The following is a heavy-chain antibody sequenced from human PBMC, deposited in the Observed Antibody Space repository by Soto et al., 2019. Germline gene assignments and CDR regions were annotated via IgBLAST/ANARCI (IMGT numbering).Heavy chain of an antibody. CDR3: AKDAKILDWLPTSYYFDF. Sequence: GGSLRLSCAVSGLSFSSYAMTWVRQSPGKGLEWVSSISRSGNSTYSADSVRGRFTISRDNSKNTLYLQMNSLRAEDTAVYYCAKDAKILDWLPTSYYFDFWGQGTRVTVSS. D-gene: IGHD3-9*01. CDR2: ISRSGNST. V-gene: IGHV3-23*01. J-gene: IGHJ4*02. CDR1: GLSFSSYA.